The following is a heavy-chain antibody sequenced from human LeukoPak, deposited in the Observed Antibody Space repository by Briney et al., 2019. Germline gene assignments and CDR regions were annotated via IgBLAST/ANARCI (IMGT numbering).Heavy chain of an antibody. CDR3: ARSKRNFDY. V-gene: IGHV1-46*01. Sequence: ASVKVSCKSSGYTFTTYYMHWVRQAPGQGLEWVGVINPSGGSTTYAQRFQDRVTMTRDTSTSTVYMELSSLRSEDTAFDYCARSKRNFDYWGQGTLVTVSS. J-gene: IGHJ4*02. CDR1: GYTFTTYY. CDR2: INPSGGST.